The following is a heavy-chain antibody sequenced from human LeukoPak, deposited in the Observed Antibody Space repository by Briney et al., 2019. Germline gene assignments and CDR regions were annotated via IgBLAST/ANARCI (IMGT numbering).Heavy chain of an antibody. V-gene: IGHV4-59*01. CDR3: AKTLSFYGHSDF. Sequence: SETLSLTCTVSGDSINRDYWSWIRQPPGKGLEWIGYIYYTGSTTYNPSLNSRVTISVDTSKSQFSLKLSSVTAADTAVYYCAKTLSFYGHSDFWGQGTLVTVSS. CDR1: GDSINRDY. CDR2: IYYTGST. J-gene: IGHJ4*02. D-gene: IGHD2/OR15-2a*01.